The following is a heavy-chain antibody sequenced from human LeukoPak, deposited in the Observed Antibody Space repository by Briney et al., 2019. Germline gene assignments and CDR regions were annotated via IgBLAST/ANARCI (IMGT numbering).Heavy chain of an antibody. CDR2: INPNSGGT. J-gene: IGHJ6*02. CDR3: ARDRGYSYGFTYYYYGMDV. CDR1: GYTYTGYY. Sequence: ASVKVSCKASGYTYTGYYMHSVRQAPGQGLEWMGWINPNSGGTNYAQKFQGWVTMTRDTSISTAYMELSRLRSDDTAVYYCARDRGYSYGFTYYYYGMDVWGQGTTVTVSS. V-gene: IGHV1-2*04. D-gene: IGHD5-18*01.